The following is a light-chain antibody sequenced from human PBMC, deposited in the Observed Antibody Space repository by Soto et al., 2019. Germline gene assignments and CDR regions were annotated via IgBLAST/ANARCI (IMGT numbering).Light chain of an antibody. V-gene: IGKV4-1*01. CDR3: QQYYSSPPYT. J-gene: IGKJ2*01. CDR1: QSVLYSSNNKNY. Sequence: DIVMTQSPDSLAVSLGERATINCKSSQSVLYSSNNKNYLAWYQQKPGQPPKLLVYWASTRESGVPDRFIGSGSGTDFTLTISSLQAEDVAVYYCQQYYSSPPYTFGQGTKVEIK. CDR2: WAS.